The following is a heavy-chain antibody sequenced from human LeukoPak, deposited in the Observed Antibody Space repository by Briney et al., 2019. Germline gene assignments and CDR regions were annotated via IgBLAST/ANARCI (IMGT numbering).Heavy chain of an antibody. V-gene: IGHV3-53*01. Sequence: GGSLRLSCTASGFPISSHYISWVRQAPGKGLDWVSVIYRSGGTYFADSVKGRFTISRDDSQNTVSLQMNSLRVEDTAVYYCTRTIPPAHWGQGTLVTVSS. CDR2: IYRSGGT. D-gene: IGHD5-24*01. CDR3: TRTIPPAH. CDR1: GFPISSHY. J-gene: IGHJ4*02.